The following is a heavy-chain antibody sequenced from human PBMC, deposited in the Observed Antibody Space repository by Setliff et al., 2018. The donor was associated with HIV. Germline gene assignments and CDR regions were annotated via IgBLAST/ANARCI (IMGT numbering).Heavy chain of an antibody. Sequence: GESLKISCNCSGYTFTTYWIAWVRQKPGKGLEWMGIIYPADSDTKYSPSLEGQVTISVDKSISTAYLQWSSLKASDTAMYYCAKWGSATPYFDDWGQGTLVTVSS. CDR3: AKWGSATPYFDD. D-gene: IGHD6-25*01. V-gene: IGHV5-51*01. J-gene: IGHJ4*02. CDR2: IYPADSDT. CDR1: GYTFTTYW.